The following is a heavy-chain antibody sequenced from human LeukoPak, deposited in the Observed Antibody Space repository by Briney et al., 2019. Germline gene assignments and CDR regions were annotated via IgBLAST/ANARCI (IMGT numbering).Heavy chain of an antibody. D-gene: IGHD1-26*01. J-gene: IGHJ5*02. V-gene: IGHV4-34*01. Sequence: SETLSLTCAVYIDSFSNYHWNWIRQTPAKGMEWIGEVNESGGTNISPSLRSRVILSVDTSKNQFSLKLISVTVADTAIYYCARGQSATVPQVGKNWFDPWGQGTRVTVSS. CDR2: VNESGGT. CDR3: ARGQSATVPQVGKNWFDP. CDR1: IDSFSNYH.